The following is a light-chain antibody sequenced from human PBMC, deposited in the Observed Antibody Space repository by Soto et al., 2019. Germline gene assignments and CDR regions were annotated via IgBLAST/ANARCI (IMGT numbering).Light chain of an antibody. CDR3: QQRSDGST. Sequence: IGRPQSPATLSVSPGERATLSCRASQSVSSNLAWYQQKPGQAPRLLIYGASTRATGIPVRFSGSGSGTDFTLTISSLEPEDFGLYYCQQRSDGSTCGQGTRLE. CDR2: GAS. V-gene: IGKV3-11*01. J-gene: IGKJ5*01. CDR1: QSVSSN.